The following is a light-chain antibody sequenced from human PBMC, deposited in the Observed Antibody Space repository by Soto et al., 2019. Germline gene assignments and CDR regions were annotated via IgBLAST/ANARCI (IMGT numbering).Light chain of an antibody. CDR2: NET. V-gene: IGLV3-21*02. CDR1: HVGSKS. J-gene: IGLJ2*01. CDR3: RVGSNRSEHVV. Sequence: SYELTHPPSVSVAPGQTATINWGGDHVGSKSVHCYQQKPGQRPFLVVFNETDRPSGIPERFSCSNYANTTTLTIIRVEAGDEADYYGRVGSNRSEHVVFGVGNKRTV.